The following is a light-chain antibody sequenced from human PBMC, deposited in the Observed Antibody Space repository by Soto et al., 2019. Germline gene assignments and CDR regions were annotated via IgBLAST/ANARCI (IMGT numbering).Light chain of an antibody. CDR2: EVS. V-gene: IGLV2-14*01. CDR1: SSPVGGYDY. J-gene: IGLJ1*01. CDR3: SSYTSSSTDV. Sequence: LTQPASGSGSPGQSLTVPCTGTSSPVGGYDYVSWYQHHPGKARILAIDEVSNRPSGVSNRFSGSTSSNTDSLTISGLQAEDEAEYYCSSYTSSSTDVFGTGTKVTVL.